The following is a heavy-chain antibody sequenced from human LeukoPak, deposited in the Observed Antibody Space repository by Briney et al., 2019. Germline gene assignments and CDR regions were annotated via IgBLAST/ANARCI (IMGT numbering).Heavy chain of an antibody. V-gene: IGHV3-30*04. CDR2: ISYDGSNK. Sequence: PGRSLRLSCAASGFTFSSYAMHWVRQAPGKGLEWVAVISYDGSNKYYADSVKGRFTISRDNSKNTPYLQMNSLRAEDTAVYYCAREGSIAVAGTFDYWGQGTLVTVSS. CDR1: GFTFSSYA. D-gene: IGHD6-19*01. J-gene: IGHJ4*02. CDR3: AREGSIAVAGTFDY.